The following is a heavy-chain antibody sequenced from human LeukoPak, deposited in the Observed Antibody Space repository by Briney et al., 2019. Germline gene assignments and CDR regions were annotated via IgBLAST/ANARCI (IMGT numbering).Heavy chain of an antibody. CDR3: ARDRQGSSGWGTLYYYYMDV. Sequence: SETLSLTCTVSGGSISSSSYYWGWIRQPPGKGLEWIGSIYYSGSTYYNPSLKSRVTMSLDTSKNQFSLKLTSVTAADTAVYYCARDRQGSSGWGTLYYYYMDVWGKGTTVTVSS. CDR1: GGSISSSSYY. V-gene: IGHV4-39*07. CDR2: IYYSGST. D-gene: IGHD6-19*01. J-gene: IGHJ6*03.